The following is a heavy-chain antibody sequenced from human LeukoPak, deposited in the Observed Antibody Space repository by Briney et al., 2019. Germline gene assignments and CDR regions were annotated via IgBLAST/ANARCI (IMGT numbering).Heavy chain of an antibody. CDR2: IYTSGST. J-gene: IGHJ3*02. CDR3: AREGSVVGTQDAFDI. D-gene: IGHD2-15*01. CDR1: GGSISSYY. V-gene: IGHV4-4*08. Sequence: SETLSLTCTVSGGSISSYYWSWIRQPPGKGLEWIGYIYTSGSTNYNPSLKSRVTMSVDTSKNQFSLKLSSVTAADTAVYYCAREGSVVGTQDAFDIWGQGTMVTVSS.